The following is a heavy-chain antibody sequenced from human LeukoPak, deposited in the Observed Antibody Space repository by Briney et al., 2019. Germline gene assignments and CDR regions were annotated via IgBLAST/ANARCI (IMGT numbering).Heavy chain of an antibody. CDR3: ATGSYQNGNYYYMDV. D-gene: IGHD1-14*01. Sequence: GSSVKVSCKASGGTFSSYAISWVRQAPGQGLEWMGGIIPIFGTANFAQNFQGRVTITTDESTSTAYMELGSLRSEDTAVYYCATGSYQNGNYYYMDVWGKGTTVTVSS. CDR1: GGTFSSYA. V-gene: IGHV1-69*05. CDR2: IIPIFGTA. J-gene: IGHJ6*03.